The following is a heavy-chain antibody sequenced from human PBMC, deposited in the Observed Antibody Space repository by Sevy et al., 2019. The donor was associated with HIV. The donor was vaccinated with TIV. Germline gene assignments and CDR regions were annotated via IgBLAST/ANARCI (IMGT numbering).Heavy chain of an antibody. J-gene: IGHJ6*03. D-gene: IGHD2-21*01. CDR1: GGSISSYY. Sequence: SESLSLTCTVSGGSISSYYWSWIRQPPGKGLEWIGYIYYSGSTNYNPSLKSRVTISVDTSKNQCSLKLSSVTAADTALYYCARGDDMDVWGKGTTVTVSS. CDR3: ARGDDMDV. V-gene: IGHV4-59*01. CDR2: IYYSGST.